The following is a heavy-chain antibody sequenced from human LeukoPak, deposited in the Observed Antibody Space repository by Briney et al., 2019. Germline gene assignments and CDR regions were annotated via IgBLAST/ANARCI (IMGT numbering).Heavy chain of an antibody. CDR2: IYYSGST. CDR3: ARGTFGGVISN. V-gene: IGHV4-59*13. Sequence: PSETLSLTCTVSGDSISSDYWNWIRKPPGKGLRWIGYIYYSGSTNYNPSLKSRVTILVDTSKNQFSLNLRSVTAADTAVYYCARGTFGGVISNWGQGTLVTVSS. D-gene: IGHD3-16*02. CDR1: GDSISSDY. J-gene: IGHJ4*02.